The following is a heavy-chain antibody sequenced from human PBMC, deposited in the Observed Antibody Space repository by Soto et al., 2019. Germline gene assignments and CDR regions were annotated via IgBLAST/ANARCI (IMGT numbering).Heavy chain of an antibody. CDR2: INPGGGST. J-gene: IGHJ3*02. CDR1: GYTFTSYY. CDR3: ARVSGAFDI. V-gene: IGHV1-46*01. Sequence: ASVKVSCKASGYTFTSYYLHWVRQAPGQGLEWMGIINPGGGSTTYAQKFQGRVTMTRDTSTSTVYMELTSLTSEDTALFYCARVSGAFDIWGQGTMVTVSS.